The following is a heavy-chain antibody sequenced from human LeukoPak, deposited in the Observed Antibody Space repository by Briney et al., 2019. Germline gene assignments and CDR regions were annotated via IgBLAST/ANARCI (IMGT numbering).Heavy chain of an antibody. Sequence: GGSLRLSCAASGFTFTSYSMSWVRQAPGKGLEWVSGTSDRGDYTYYADSVKGRFTISRDNAKNSLYLQMNSLRAEDTAVYYCARDPAYISNRSTHNYDTDYWGQGTLVTVSS. CDR1: GFTFTSYS. D-gene: IGHD3-16*01. J-gene: IGHJ4*02. V-gene: IGHV3-23*01. CDR3: ARDPAYISNRSTHNYDTDY. CDR2: TSDRGDYT.